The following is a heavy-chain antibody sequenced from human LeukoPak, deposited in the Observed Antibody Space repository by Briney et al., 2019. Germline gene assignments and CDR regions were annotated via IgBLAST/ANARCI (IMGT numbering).Heavy chain of an antibody. CDR2: ISYSGST. CDR3: ARHGSGWSFDY. CDR1: SGSISGYY. Sequence: PSETLSLTCTVSSGSISGYYWSWIWQPPGKGLEWIGYISYSGSTNHNPSLKSRVSISVDTSKNQFSLNLNSVTAADTAVFYCARHGSGWSFDYWGQGTLVTVSS. V-gene: IGHV4-59*08. D-gene: IGHD6-19*01. J-gene: IGHJ4*02.